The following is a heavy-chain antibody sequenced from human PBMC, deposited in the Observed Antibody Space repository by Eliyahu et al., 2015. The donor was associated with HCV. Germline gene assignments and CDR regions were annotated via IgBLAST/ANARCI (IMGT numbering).Heavy chain of an antibody. CDR1: GXSISSXSYY. CDR3: ARHPTGRGGYYPYYFDY. Sequence: QLQLQESGPGLVKPSETLSLTXTXXGXSISSXSYYWGWIRQPPGKGLEWXGSIXFSGSTYYNPSLKSRVTISVDTSKNQFSLKLSSVTAADTAVYYCARHPTGRGGYYPYYFDYWGQGTLVTVSS. V-gene: IGHV4-39*01. D-gene: IGHD3-22*01. CDR2: IXFSGST. J-gene: IGHJ4*02.